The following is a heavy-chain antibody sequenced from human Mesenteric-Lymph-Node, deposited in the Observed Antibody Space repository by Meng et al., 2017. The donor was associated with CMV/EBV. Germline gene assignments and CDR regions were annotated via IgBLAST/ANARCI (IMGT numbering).Heavy chain of an antibody. V-gene: IGHV1-2*02. CDR3: ARVGGKTGTYFDY. CDR2: IYPNNGDT. J-gene: IGHJ4*02. Sequence: ASVKVSCKASGYTFTDWYLHWVRRAPGQGLEWMGWIYPNNGDTNYAPKFQGRVTMSRDTSISTIFMELSRLTSDDTAVYFCARVGGKTGTYFDYLGQGTLVTVSS. D-gene: IGHD1/OR15-1a*01. CDR1: GYTFTDWY.